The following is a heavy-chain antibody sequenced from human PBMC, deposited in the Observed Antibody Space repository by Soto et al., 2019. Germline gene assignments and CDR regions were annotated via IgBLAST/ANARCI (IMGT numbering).Heavy chain of an antibody. CDR3: AKALKTYYDFWRGRGGNWFDP. Sequence: EVQLLESGGGLVQPGGSLRLSCAASGFTFSSYAMSWVRQAPGKGLEWVSAISGSGGSTYYADSVKGRFTISRDNSKNTLYLQMNSLRAEDTAVYYCAKALKTYYDFWRGRGGNWFDPWGQGTLVTVSS. D-gene: IGHD3-3*01. V-gene: IGHV3-23*01. J-gene: IGHJ5*02. CDR1: GFTFSSYA. CDR2: ISGSGGST.